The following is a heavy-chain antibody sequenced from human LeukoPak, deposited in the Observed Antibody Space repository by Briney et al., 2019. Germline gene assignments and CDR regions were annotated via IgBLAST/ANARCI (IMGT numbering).Heavy chain of an antibody. CDR3: ARIPVGETLPYYFDY. Sequence: ASVKVSCKASGYTFTGYYMHWVRQAPGQGLEWMGWINPNSGGTNYAQKFQGRVTMTRDTSISTAYMELSRLRSDDTAVYYCARIPVGETLPYYFDYWAREPWSPSPQ. V-gene: IGHV1-2*02. J-gene: IGHJ4*02. D-gene: IGHD3-10*01. CDR2: INPNSGGT. CDR1: GYTFTGYY.